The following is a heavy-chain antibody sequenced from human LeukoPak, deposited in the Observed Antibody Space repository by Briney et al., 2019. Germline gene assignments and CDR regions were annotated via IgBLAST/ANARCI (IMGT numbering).Heavy chain of an antibody. CDR3: AARLPAADNGDY. V-gene: IGHV1-58*01. D-gene: IGHD6-13*01. CDR1: GFTFTSSA. Sequence: GASVTVSCKASGFTFTSSAVQWVRPARGQRLEWIGWIDVGSGKTNYAQKFQERVTITRDMSTSTAYMELSSLRSEDTAVYYCAARLPAADNGDYWGQGTLVTVSS. CDR2: IDVGSGKT. J-gene: IGHJ4*02.